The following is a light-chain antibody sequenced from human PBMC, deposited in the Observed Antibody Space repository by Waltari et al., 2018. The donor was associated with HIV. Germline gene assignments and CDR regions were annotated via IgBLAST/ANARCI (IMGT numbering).Light chain of an antibody. V-gene: IGLV1-51*01. CDR1: SSNIGTNP. CDR3: GAWDNRLRSVV. J-gene: IGLJ3*02. CDR2: DTT. Sequence: QSVLTQPPSVSTAPGQQATISCSGSSSNIGTNPVSWYQQFPGTVPNLLIYDTTKRPSGSPDRFSGSKSGTSATLDSTGLQTGDEADYYCGAWDNRLRSVVFGGGTKLAVL.